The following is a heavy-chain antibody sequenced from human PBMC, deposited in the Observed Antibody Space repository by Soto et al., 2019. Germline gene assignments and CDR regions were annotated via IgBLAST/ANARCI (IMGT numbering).Heavy chain of an antibody. CDR3: TTDLTYYDFWSGSPMGYYYYYGTHV. J-gene: IGHJ6*02. D-gene: IGHD3-3*01. CDR2: IKSKTDGGTT. CDR1: GFTCSNAW. V-gene: IGHV3-15*01. Sequence: GGYLRLSCAASGFTCSNAWMSWVRQAPGKGLEGGGRIKSKTDGGTTDYAAPVKGRFTISRDDSKNTLYLQMNSLKTEETAVYYCTTDLTYYDFWSGSPMGYYYYYGTHVWGQATTVTVSS.